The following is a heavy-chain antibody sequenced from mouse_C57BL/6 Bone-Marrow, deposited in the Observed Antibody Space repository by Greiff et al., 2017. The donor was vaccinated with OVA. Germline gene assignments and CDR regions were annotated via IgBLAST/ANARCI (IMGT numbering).Heavy chain of an antibody. D-gene: IGHD1-1*01. CDR2: IHPNSGST. CDR1: GYTFTSYW. V-gene: IGHV1-64*01. Sequence: QVQLQQPGAELVKPGASVKLSCKASGYTFTSYWMHWVKQRPGQGLEWIGMIHPNSGSTNYNEKFKSKATLTVDKSSSTAYMQLSSLTSEDSAVYYSARPPYYYGSSYWYFDVWGTGTTVTVSS. CDR3: ARPPYYYGSSYWYFDV. J-gene: IGHJ1*03.